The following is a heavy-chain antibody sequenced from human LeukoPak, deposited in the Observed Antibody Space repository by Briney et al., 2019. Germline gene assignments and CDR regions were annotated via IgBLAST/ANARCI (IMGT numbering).Heavy chain of an antibody. Sequence: PGRCLRLSCAASGFTFSSYGMHWVRQAPGKGLEWVANINQAGSVQYYVDSVKGRFTISRDDAKNSLYVQMNSLREEDTAVYYCARVGYSGWNLEYWGQGTLVTVSS. CDR1: GFTFSSYG. D-gene: IGHD5-12*01. J-gene: IGHJ4*02. V-gene: IGHV3-7*01. CDR2: INQAGSVQ. CDR3: ARVGYSGWNLEY.